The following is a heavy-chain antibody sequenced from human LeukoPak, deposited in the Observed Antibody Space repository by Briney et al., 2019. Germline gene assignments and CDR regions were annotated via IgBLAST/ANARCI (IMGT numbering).Heavy chain of an antibody. D-gene: IGHD6-6*01. Sequence: PRGASLRLSCTASGFIFGDFVISWVRPAPGKVQEWVGIIRNIAYGGTTEYAASVKGRFTISRDDSKSIAYLQMNSLKTEDTAVYYCTRSGVEYSSSADYYYYMDVWGKGTTVTVSS. J-gene: IGHJ6*03. CDR1: GFIFGDFV. CDR2: IRNIAYGGTT. V-gene: IGHV3-49*04. CDR3: TRSGVEYSSSADYYYYMDV.